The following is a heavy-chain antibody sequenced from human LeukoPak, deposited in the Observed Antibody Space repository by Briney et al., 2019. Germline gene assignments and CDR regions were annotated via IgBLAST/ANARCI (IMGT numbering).Heavy chain of an antibody. J-gene: IGHJ5*02. Sequence: PSETLSLTCIVSGGSISGYYWTWIRQPPGKGLEWIGSISDRGRTNSNPSLKSRVSISVDTSKNQFSLSLTSVTAADTAVYYCARRVLESPVISENNWLDPWGQGTLVTVSS. CDR3: ARRVLESPVISENNWLDP. CDR1: GGSISGYY. D-gene: IGHD3-10*01. CDR2: ISDRGRT. V-gene: IGHV4-59*08.